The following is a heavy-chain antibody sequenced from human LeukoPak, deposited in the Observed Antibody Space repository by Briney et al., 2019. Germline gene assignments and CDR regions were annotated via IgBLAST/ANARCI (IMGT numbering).Heavy chain of an antibody. D-gene: IGHD3-10*01. Sequence: GGSLRLSCVASGFNFRNLWMSWVRQAPGKGLEWVANISQLGSENDYVDSVKGRFIIFRDNDQKSLFLQMNSLRAEDTAVYYCASDRGALDIWGQGTMVTVSS. V-gene: IGHV3-7*05. CDR1: GFNFRNLW. CDR3: ASDRGALDI. CDR2: ISQLGSEN. J-gene: IGHJ3*02.